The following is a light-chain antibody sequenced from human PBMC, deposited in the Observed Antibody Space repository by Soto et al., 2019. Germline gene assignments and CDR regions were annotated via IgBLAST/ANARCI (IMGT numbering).Light chain of an antibody. J-gene: IGKJ5*01. V-gene: IGKV3-15*01. CDR1: QSVSSK. Sequence: EILMTQSPATLSVSPGERATLSCRASQSVSSKLAWYQQKPGQAPRLLIYGASTRANGIPARFSGSGSGTEFTLTISSLQSEDFAVYYCQQYNTWHPITFGQGTRLEIK. CDR3: QQYNTWHPIT. CDR2: GAS.